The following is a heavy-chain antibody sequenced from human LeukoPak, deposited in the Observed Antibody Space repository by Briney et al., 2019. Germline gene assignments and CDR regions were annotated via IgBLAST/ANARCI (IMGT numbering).Heavy chain of an antibody. V-gene: IGHV1-69*05. CDR2: IIPIFGTA. Sequence: SVKVSCKASGGTFSSYAISWVRQAPGQGLEWMGRIIPIFGTANYAQKFQGRVTITTYESTSTAYMELSSLRSEDTDVYYCARDYGSGSYYGFDYWGQGTLVTVSS. D-gene: IGHD3-10*01. J-gene: IGHJ4*02. CDR1: GGTFSSYA. CDR3: ARDYGSGSYYGFDY.